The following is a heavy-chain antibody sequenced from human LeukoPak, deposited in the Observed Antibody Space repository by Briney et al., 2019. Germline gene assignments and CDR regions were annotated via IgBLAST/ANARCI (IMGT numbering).Heavy chain of an antibody. CDR2: ISWSGDRM. D-gene: IGHD2-2*01. CDR3: AKDLGGSATTV. J-gene: IGHJ4*02. V-gene: IGHV3-9*01. CDR1: GFTFEDHV. Sequence: GGSLRLSCAASGFTFEDHVMHWVRQAPGKGLEWVSSISWSGDRMGYADAVKGRFTISRDNAKNSLFLQTNSLRVEDTALYYCAKDLGGSATTVWGQGTLVTVSS.